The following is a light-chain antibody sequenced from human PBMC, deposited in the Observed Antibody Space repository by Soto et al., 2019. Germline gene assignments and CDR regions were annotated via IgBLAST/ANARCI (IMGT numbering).Light chain of an antibody. CDR1: QSVSSSY. CDR3: QQYGSSPRT. CDR2: GAS. J-gene: IGKJ1*01. Sequence: EIVLTQSPGTLSLSPGERATLSCRASQSVSSSYLAWYQQKPGQAPRLLIYGASSRATGIPDRFSGSGSETDFTLTISRLEPKDFAVYYCQQYGSSPRTFGQGTKVEIK. V-gene: IGKV3-20*01.